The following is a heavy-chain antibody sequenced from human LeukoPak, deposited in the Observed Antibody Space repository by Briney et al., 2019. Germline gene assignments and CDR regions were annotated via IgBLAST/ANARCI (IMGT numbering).Heavy chain of an antibody. D-gene: IGHD1-7*01. CDR3: ARGTTGTTGNFDY. J-gene: IGHJ4*02. Sequence: SETLSLTCTVSGGSISSSSYYWGWIRQPPGKGLEWIGSIYYSGSTYYNPSLKSRVTIFVDTSKNQLSLKLSSVTAADTAVYYCARGTTGTTGNFDYWGQGTLVTVSS. V-gene: IGHV4-39*07. CDR1: GGSISSSSYY. CDR2: IYYSGST.